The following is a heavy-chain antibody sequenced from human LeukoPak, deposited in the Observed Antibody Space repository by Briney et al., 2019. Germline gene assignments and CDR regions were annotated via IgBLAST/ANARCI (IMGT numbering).Heavy chain of an antibody. V-gene: IGHV4-4*07. J-gene: IGHJ5*02. CDR2: IYTSGST. Sequence: SETLSLTCTVSGGSISSYYWSWIRQPAGKGLEWIGRIYTSGSTNYNPSLKSRVTMSVDTSKNQFSLKLSSVTPADTAVHYCARGSPYYAFWSGNNWFDASGQPSLVTLS. CDR3: ARGSPYYAFWSGNNWFDA. CDR1: GGSISSYY. D-gene: IGHD3-3*01.